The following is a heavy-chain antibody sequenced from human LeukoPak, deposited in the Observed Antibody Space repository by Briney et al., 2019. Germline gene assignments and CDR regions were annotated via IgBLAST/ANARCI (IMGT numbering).Heavy chain of an antibody. CDR2: IYTSGTT. V-gene: IGHV4-4*07. CDR3: AGNYYGSGSYYSEDRY. D-gene: IGHD3-10*01. Sequence: SETLSLTCTVSDDSITIYYWSWIRQPAGKGLEWIGRIYTSGTTNYNPSLKSRVTISLNTSKNQFSLKLSSVTAADTAVYYCAGNYYGSGSYYSEDRYWGQGTLVTVSS. J-gene: IGHJ4*02. CDR1: DDSITIYY.